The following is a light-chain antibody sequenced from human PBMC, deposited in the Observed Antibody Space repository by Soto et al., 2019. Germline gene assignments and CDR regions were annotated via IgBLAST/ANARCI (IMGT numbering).Light chain of an antibody. J-gene: IGKJ1*01. V-gene: IGKV3-15*01. CDR2: GAS. Sequence: MTQSPATLSVSPGERATLSCRASQSVRSSLAWYQQKPGQAPRLLIYGASTRATGIPARFSGSGSGTEFTLTINSLQSEDFAVYYCQQYNNWWTFGQGTKVDIK. CDR1: QSVRSS. CDR3: QQYNNWWT.